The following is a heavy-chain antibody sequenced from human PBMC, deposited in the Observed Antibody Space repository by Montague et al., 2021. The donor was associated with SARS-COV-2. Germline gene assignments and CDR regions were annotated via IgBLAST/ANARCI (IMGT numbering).Heavy chain of an antibody. Sequence: SLRLSCAASGFTFSSYAMSWVRQAPGKGLEWVSAISGSGGSTYYADSVKGRFTISRDNSKDTVYLQINSLRAEDQGVYYCSKDLHYDILTGYLDYWGQGTLVTVSS. CDR3: SKDLHYDILTGYLDY. CDR1: GFTFSSYA. D-gene: IGHD3-9*01. CDR2: ISGSGGST. J-gene: IGHJ4*02. V-gene: IGHV3-23*01.